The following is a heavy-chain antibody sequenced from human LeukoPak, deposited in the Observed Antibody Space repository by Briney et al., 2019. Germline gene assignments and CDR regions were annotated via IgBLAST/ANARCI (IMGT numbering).Heavy chain of an antibody. J-gene: IGHJ4*02. CDR1: GFTFSSYG. CDR3: ARGPNSSSWYLFDY. CDR2: ISYDGSNK. V-gene: IGHV3-30*03. D-gene: IGHD6-13*01. Sequence: GGSLRLSCAASGFTFSSYGMHWVRQAPGKGLEWVAAISYDGSNKYYADSVKGRFTISRDNSKNTLYLQMNSLRAEDTAVYYCARGPNSSSWYLFDYWGQGTLVTVSS.